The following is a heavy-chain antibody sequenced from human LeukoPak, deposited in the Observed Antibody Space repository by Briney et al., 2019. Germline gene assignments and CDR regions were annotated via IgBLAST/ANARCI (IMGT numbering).Heavy chain of an antibody. CDR1: GGSFSGYY. CDR3: ARGPYYYDSSGYYYEVPSFDY. CDR2: INHSGST. Sequence: SETLSLTCAVYGGSFSGYYWSWIRQPPGKGLEWIGEINHSGSTNYNPSLKSRVTISVDTSKNQFSLKLSSVTAADTAVYYCARGPYYYDSSGYYYEVPSFDYWGQGTLVTVSS. J-gene: IGHJ4*02. D-gene: IGHD3-22*01. V-gene: IGHV4-34*01.